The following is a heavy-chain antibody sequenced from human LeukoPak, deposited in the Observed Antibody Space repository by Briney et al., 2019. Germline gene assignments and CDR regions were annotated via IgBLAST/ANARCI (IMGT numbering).Heavy chain of an antibody. Sequence: PGRSLRLSCAASGFTVSSNYMSWVRQAPGKGLEWVSVMYSGGSTYYADSVKGRFTSSRDNSKNTLYLQMNSLTAEDPAVYYCAKDQAFYFYYYMDVWGKGTTVTVSS. D-gene: IGHD3-3*02. CDR1: GFTVSSNY. V-gene: IGHV3-66*01. CDR2: MYSGGST. CDR3: AKDQAFYFYYYMDV. J-gene: IGHJ6*03.